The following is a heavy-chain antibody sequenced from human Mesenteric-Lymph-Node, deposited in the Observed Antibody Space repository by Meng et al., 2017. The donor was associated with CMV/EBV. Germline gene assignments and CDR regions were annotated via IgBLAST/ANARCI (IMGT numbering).Heavy chain of an antibody. CDR2: IYSSGSA. CDR3: ARDRGYFDY. J-gene: IGHJ4*02. Sequence: GESLKISCAASGFTFSSYAMTWVRQAPGKGLEWVSLIYSSGSAYYADSVKGRFTISRDLSKNTLYLQMNSLRVEDTAVYYCARDRGYFDYWGQGTLVTVSS. V-gene: IGHV3-23*03. CDR1: GFTFSSYA.